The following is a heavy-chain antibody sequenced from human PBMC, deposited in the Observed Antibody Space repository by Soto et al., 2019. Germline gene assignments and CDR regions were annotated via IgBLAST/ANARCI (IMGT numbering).Heavy chain of an antibody. J-gene: IGHJ4*02. V-gene: IGHV3-15*07. Sequence: EVQLVESGGGLENPGGSLRPSGAAPVFTFIIVWLIWVGRPPGRGLEGAGRIKSKTDGGKTDYAAPVKGRFTISRDDSKNTLYLQMNSLKTEDTAVYYCTPLALKYSSGWYEFSDWGQGTLVTVSS. CDR1: VFTFIIVW. CDR2: IKSKTDGGKT. CDR3: TPLALKYSSGWYEFSD. D-gene: IGHD6-19*01.